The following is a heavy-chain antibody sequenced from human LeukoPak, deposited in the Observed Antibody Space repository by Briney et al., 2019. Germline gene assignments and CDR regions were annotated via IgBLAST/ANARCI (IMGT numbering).Heavy chain of an antibody. J-gene: IGHJ4*02. CDR1: GYTFTSYD. V-gene: IGHV1-8*03. CDR2: MNPNSGNT. D-gene: IGHD3-3*01. CDR3: ARGRTSRFFGVVIREYFDY. Sequence: ASVKVSCKASGYTFTSYDINWVRQATGQGLEWMGWMNPNSGNTGYAQKFQGRVTITRNTSISTAYMELSSLRSEDTAVYYCARGRTSRFFGVVIREYFDYWGQGTLVTVSS.